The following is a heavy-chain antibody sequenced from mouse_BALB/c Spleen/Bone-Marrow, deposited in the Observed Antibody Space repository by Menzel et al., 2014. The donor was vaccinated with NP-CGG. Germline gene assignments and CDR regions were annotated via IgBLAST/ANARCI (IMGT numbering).Heavy chain of an antibody. V-gene: IGHV2-5*01. Sequence: VKLVESGPGLVQPSQSLSIPCTVSGFSLTSYGVHWVRQSPGKGLEWLGVIWRGGDTDYNAAFMSRLSITKDNPESQVFFKMNSLQGDDTAIYYCAISRYEGAMDYWGQGTSVTVSS. CDR3: AISRYEGAMDY. D-gene: IGHD2-14*01. CDR1: GFSLTSYG. J-gene: IGHJ4*01. CDR2: IWRGGDT.